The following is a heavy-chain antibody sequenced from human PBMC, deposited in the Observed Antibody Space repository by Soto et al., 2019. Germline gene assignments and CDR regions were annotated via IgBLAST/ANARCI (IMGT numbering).Heavy chain of an antibody. V-gene: IGHV1-69*04. CDR1: GGTFSSYT. CDR2: IIPILGIA. J-gene: IGHJ5*02. Sequence: SVKVSCKASGGTFSSYTISWVRQAPGQGLEWMGRIIPILGIANYAQKFQGRVTITADKSTSTAYMELSSLRSEDTAVYYCARDQGYCSSTSCYDNWFDPWGQGTLVTVSS. D-gene: IGHD2-2*01. CDR3: ARDQGYCSSTSCYDNWFDP.